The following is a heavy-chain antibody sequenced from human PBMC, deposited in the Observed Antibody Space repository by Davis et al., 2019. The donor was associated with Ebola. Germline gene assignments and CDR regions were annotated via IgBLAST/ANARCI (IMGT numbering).Heavy chain of an antibody. D-gene: IGHD3-9*01. CDR2: ISYDGSNK. Sequence: GESLKISCAASGFTFSSYAMHWVRQAPGKGLEWVAVISYDGSNKYYADSVKGRFTISRDNSKNTLYLQMNSLRAEDTAVYYCARDGGLRYFDWLFAYWGQGTLVTVSS. CDR1: GFTFSSYA. CDR3: ARDGGLRYFDWLFAY. J-gene: IGHJ4*02. V-gene: IGHV3-30-3*01.